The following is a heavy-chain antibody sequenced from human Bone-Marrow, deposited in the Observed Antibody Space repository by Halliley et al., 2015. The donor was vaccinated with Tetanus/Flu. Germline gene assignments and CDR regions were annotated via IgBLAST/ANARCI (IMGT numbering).Heavy chain of an antibody. CDR3: AGSFGESDFFDY. J-gene: IGHJ4*02. CDR2: IYNRGST. Sequence: EWIGYIYNRGSTNYNPSLRSRVTMSIDTSKNQFSLNLNSVTTADTAVYYCAGSFGESDFFDYWGPGVLVTVSS. V-gene: IGHV4-59*01. D-gene: IGHD3-10*01.